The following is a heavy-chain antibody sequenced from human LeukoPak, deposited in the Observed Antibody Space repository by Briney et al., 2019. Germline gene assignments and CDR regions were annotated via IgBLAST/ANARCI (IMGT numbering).Heavy chain of an antibody. CDR3: ARLRLGELSLGFDY. Sequence: GASVKVSCKASGHTFTHYDISCGRQAPGQGLEWMGWISAYNGDKRDSQRLQGRGTMTTDTPTSTAYMELRSLRSDDTAVYYCARLRLGELSLGFDYWGQGTLVTVSS. V-gene: IGHV1-18*01. CDR2: ISAYNGDK. CDR1: GHTFTHYD. J-gene: IGHJ4*02. D-gene: IGHD3-16*02.